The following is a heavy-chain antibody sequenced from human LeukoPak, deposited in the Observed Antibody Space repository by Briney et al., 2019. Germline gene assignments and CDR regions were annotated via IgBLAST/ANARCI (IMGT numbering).Heavy chain of an antibody. J-gene: IGHJ4*02. CDR2: IKQDGSEK. CDR3: SRDPRHNDY. Sequence: GGSLRLSCVASGFTFSSRDWMTWVRQAPGKGLEWVANIKQDGSEKNYVDSVRGRFTISRDNAKNSLYLHMNSLTVEDTAVYYCSRDPRHNDYWGQGTLVTVSS. V-gene: IGHV3-7*03. CDR1: GFTFSSRDW.